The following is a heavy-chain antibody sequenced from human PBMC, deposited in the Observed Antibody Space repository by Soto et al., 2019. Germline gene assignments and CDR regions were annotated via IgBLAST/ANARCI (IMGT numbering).Heavy chain of an antibody. CDR3: ANSHLGPWGSSLEYFQH. J-gene: IGHJ1*01. CDR1: GFTFSSYG. D-gene: IGHD6-13*01. V-gene: IGHV3-30*18. CDR2: ISYDGSNK. Sequence: GGSLRLSCAASGFTFSSYGMHWVRQAPGKGLEWVAVISYDGSNKYYADSVKGRFTISRDNSKNTLYLQMNSLRAEDTAVYYCANSHLGPWGSSLEYFQHWGQGTLVTVSS.